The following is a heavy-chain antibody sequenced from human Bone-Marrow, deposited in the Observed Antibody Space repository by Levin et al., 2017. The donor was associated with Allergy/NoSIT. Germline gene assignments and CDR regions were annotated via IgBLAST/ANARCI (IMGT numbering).Heavy chain of an antibody. CDR1: GGSITSRGYY. D-gene: IGHD3-22*01. CDR2: IYYSGTT. CDR3: ARDEYHYNSSGYWRGMDV. V-gene: IGHV4-31*03. Sequence: SETLSLTCNVFGGSITSRGYYWSWIRQHPGKGLEWIGYIYYSGTTFYNPSLKSRVTISVDTSKNQVSLKLESVTAADTAVYYCARDEYHYNSSGYWRGMDVWGQGTTVTVS. J-gene: IGHJ6*02.